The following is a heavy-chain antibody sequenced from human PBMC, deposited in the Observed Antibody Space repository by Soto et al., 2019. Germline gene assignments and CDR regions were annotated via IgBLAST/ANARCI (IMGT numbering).Heavy chain of an antibody. D-gene: IGHD2-2*01. CDR1: GGTFSSYA. CDR3: ARDSRHLANPYGMDV. V-gene: IGHV1-69*13. Sequence: PVKGSCQAFGGTFSSYAKSWVRQAPGQGLEWMGGIIPIFGTANYAQKFQGRVTITADESTSTAYMELSSLRSEDTAVYYCARDSRHLANPYGMDVWGQGTTVTVSS. J-gene: IGHJ6*02. CDR2: IIPIFGTA.